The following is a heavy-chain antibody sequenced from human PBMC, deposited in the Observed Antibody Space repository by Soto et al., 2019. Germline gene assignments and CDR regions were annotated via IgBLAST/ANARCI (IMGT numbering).Heavy chain of an antibody. V-gene: IGHV5-51*01. J-gene: IGHJ6*04. CDR3: ERCPVPGSDSRRPPFEDVDG. Sequence: PGESLKISCTGSGYMFNKYSIGSVRQTPGKGLEWLGNIYPGDSNTRYNPSFHGPVIISVDKSINPAYLHWRSLRASDTAIYYCERCPVPGSDSRRPPFEDVDGRGKGTTVTVSP. D-gene: IGHD3-10*01. CDR2: IYPGDSNT. CDR1: GYMFNKYS.